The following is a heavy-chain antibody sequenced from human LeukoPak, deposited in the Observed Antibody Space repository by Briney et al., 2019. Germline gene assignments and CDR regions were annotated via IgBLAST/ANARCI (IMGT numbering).Heavy chain of an antibody. V-gene: IGHV3-23*01. Sequence: QPGGSLRLSCAASGFTFSSYAMSWVRQAPGKGLEWVSAISGSGGSTYYADSVMGRFTISRDNSKNTLYLQMNSLRAEDTAVYYCAKLLWFGDSSWFDPWGQGTLVTVSS. CDR2: ISGSGGST. CDR3: AKLLWFGDSSWFDP. D-gene: IGHD3-10*01. J-gene: IGHJ5*02. CDR1: GFTFSSYA.